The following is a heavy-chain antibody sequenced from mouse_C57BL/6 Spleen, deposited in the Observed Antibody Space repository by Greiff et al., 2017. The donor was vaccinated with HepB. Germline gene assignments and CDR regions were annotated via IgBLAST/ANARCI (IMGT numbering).Heavy chain of an antibody. Sequence: VQLQQSGPELVKPGASVKISCKASGYTFTDYYMNWVKQSHGKSLEWIGDINPNNGGTSYNQKFKGKATLTVDKSSSTAYMELRSLTSEDSAVYYCARYPITTVVATRTYYAMDYWGQGTSVTVSS. V-gene: IGHV1-26*01. CDR3: ARYPITTVVATRTYYAMDY. D-gene: IGHD1-1*01. J-gene: IGHJ4*01. CDR2: INPNNGGT. CDR1: GYTFTDYY.